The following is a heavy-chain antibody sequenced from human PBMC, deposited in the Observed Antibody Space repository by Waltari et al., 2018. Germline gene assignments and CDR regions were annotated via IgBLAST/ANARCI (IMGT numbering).Heavy chain of an antibody. CDR3: ARVGPGSGYGGIVNAFDI. J-gene: IGHJ3*02. D-gene: IGHD3-3*01. CDR2: ISSSGSTR. V-gene: IGHV3-48*03. CDR1: GFIFSRYE. Sequence: EVQLVESGGGLVQPGGSLRLSCAASGFIFSRYEMNWVRQAPGKGLEWLSYISSSGSTRGDADSVKGRFTISRDDAKNSLYLQMNSLRAEDTAVYYCARVGPGSGYGGIVNAFDIWGLGTMVTVSS.